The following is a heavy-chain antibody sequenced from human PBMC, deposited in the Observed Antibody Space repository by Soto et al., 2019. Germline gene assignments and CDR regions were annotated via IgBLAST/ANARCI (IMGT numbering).Heavy chain of an antibody. Sequence: SETLSLTCTVSGGSISSSTYYWGWIRQSPGKGLEWIESIRYSGNTYYNPSLRSRLTISVDTSKNQFSLRLSSVTAADTAVYYCARLEGLATISYYFDFWGPGALVTVSS. V-gene: IGHV4-39*01. J-gene: IGHJ4*02. CDR3: ARLEGLATISYYFDF. CDR1: GGSISSSTYY. D-gene: IGHD3-9*01. CDR2: IRYSGNT.